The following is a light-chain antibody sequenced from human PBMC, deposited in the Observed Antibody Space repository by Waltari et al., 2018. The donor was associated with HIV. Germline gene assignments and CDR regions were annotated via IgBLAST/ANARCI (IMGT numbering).Light chain of an antibody. CDR1: SRDVGRYAY. CDR3: SSYAGINPVI. Sequence: QSALTQPPSASGSLGQSVTISCTGSSRDVGRYAYVSWYQQHPGKAPKLLIFEVNKRPSGVPDRFSGSKSGNTASLTVSGLQAEDEAEYSCSSYAGINPVIFGGGTTLTVL. CDR2: EVN. J-gene: IGLJ2*01. V-gene: IGLV2-8*01.